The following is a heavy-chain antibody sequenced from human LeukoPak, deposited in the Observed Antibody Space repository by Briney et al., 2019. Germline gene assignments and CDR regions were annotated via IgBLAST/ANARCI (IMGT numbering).Heavy chain of an antibody. Sequence: SETLSLTCTVSGGSISSYYWSWIRQPPATGLEWIGYIYSSGSTKYNPSLPRRVTISVAVSKNQFGLTLRSLTAAATAVDYCAWDIWSGSVGFDPAGEGTLVTASS. CDR2: IYSSGST. CDR3: AWDIWSGSVGFDP. D-gene: IGHD3-3*01. V-gene: IGHV4-59*01. CDR1: GGSISSYY. J-gene: IGHJ5*02.